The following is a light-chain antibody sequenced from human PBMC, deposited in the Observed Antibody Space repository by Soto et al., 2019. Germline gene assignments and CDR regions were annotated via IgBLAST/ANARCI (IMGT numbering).Light chain of an antibody. CDR1: SSDVGGYNY. CDR2: DVS. V-gene: IGLV2-14*01. Sequence: QSALTQPASVSGSPGQSITISCTGTSSDVGGYNYVSWYQQHPGKAPKLMIYDVSNRPSGVSNRFSGSKSGNTASLTISGLQDKDEADYYCNSYTSSSTVVFGGGTNDRP. J-gene: IGLJ2*01. CDR3: NSYTSSSTVV.